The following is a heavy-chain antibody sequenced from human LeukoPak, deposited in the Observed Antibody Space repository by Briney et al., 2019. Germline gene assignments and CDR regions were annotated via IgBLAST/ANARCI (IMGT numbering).Heavy chain of an antibody. J-gene: IGHJ4*02. Sequence: SQTLSLTCAISGDSVSSNSAAWNWIRQSPSRGLEWLGRTYYRSKWYNDYAVSVKSRITTNPDTSKNQFSLQLNSVTPEDTAVYYCAREGCRGGSCSGGVDYWGQGTLVTVSS. CDR3: AREGCRGGSCSGGVDY. V-gene: IGHV6-1*01. D-gene: IGHD2-15*01. CDR2: TYYRSKWYN. CDR1: GDSVSSNSAA.